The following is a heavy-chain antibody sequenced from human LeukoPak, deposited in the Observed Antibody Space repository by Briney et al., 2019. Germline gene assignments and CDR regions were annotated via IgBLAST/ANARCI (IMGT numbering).Heavy chain of an antibody. J-gene: IGHJ4*02. CDR3: ARDPEYCSSTSCYPEG. CDR1: GGTFSSYA. D-gene: IGHD2-2*01. CDR2: IIPILGIA. V-gene: IGHV1-69*04. Sequence: ASVKVSCKASGGTFSSYAISWVRQAPGQGLEWMGRIIPILGIANCAQKFQGRVTITADKSTSTAYMELSSLRSEDTAVYYRARDPEYCSSTSCYPEGWGQGTLVTVSS.